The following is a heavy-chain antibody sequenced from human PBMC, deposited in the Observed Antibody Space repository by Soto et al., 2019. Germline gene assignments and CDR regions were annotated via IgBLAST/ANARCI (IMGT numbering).Heavy chain of an antibody. J-gene: IGHJ5*02. V-gene: IGHV4-59*08. CDR2: IYYSGST. Sequence: SETLSLTCTVSGGSISSYYWSWIRQPPGKGLEWIGHIYYSGSTNNNPSLKSRVTISVDTSKNQFSLKLSSVTAADTAVYYCARILGYCSSTSCLPRCDPWGQGALVTVS. CDR1: GGSISSYY. CDR3: ARILGYCSSTSCLPRCDP. D-gene: IGHD2-2*01.